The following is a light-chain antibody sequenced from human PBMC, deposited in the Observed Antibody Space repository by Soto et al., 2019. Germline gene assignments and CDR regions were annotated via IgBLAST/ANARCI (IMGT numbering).Light chain of an antibody. CDR3: RQRSNWPPLT. CDR2: DAS. Sequence: EIVLTQSPATLSLSPGERATLSCRASQSVGGYLDWYQQKPGQAPRLLIYDASNRASGIPARFSGSGCGTDFTLIIISRVPEDLFVYYCRQRSNWPPLTFGGGTKVEIK. V-gene: IGKV3-11*01. J-gene: IGKJ4*01. CDR1: QSVGGY.